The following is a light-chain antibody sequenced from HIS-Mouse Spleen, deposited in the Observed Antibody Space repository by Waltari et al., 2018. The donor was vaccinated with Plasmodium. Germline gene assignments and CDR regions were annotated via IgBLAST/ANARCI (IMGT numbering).Light chain of an antibody. J-gene: IGLJ2*01. CDR2: EGS. CDR1: SSDVGSYNL. V-gene: IGLV2-23*01. Sequence: QSALTQPASVSGSPGQSITLSCTGTSSDVGSYNLVPWYKQHPGKAPKPMIYEGSKRPSGVSNRFSGSKSGNTASLTISGLQAEDEADYYCCSYAGSSTLVFGGGTKLTVL. CDR3: CSYAGSSTLV.